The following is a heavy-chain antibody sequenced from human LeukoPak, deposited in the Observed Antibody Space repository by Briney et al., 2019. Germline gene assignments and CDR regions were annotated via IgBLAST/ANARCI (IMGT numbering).Heavy chain of an antibody. V-gene: IGHV3-7*04. J-gene: IGHJ4*02. D-gene: IGHD2-2*01. CDR1: GFTFSRFW. CDR3: ARGEDIVVVPAAMLDY. Sequence: GGSLRLSCAASGFTFSRFWMSWVRQAPGKGLEGVASIKQHGSETYYVDSGKGRFTISRDNAKNSLYLQMNSLRAEDTAVYYCARGEDIVVVPAAMLDYWGQGTLVTVSS. CDR2: IKQHGSET.